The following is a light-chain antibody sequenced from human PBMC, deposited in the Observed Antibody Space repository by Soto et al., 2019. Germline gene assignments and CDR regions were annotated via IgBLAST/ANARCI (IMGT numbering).Light chain of an antibody. CDR2: AAS. V-gene: IGKV1-27*01. CDR1: QGISKY. CDR3: QKYNSAPRT. Sequence: DIQMTQSPSSLSASVGDIVTITCRASQGISKYLAWYQQKPGKGPKLLIYAASTLQSGVPSRFSGSGSGTDFTLTISSLQPEDVATYYCQKYNSAPRTFGQGTKVEI. J-gene: IGKJ1*01.